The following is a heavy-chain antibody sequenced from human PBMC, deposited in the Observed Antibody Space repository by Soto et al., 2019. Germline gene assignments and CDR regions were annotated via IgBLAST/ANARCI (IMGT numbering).Heavy chain of an antibody. D-gene: IGHD3-10*01. CDR1: GYTFTGYY. CDR3: ARHGGDYYGSGSPNWFDP. V-gene: IGHV1-2*04. J-gene: IGHJ5*02. Sequence: ASVKVSCKASGYTFTGYYMHWVRQAPGQGLEWMGWINPNSGGTNYAQKFQGWVTMTRDTSISTAYLQWSSLKASDTAMYYCARHGGDYYGSGSPNWFDPWGQGTLVTVSS. CDR2: INPNSGGT.